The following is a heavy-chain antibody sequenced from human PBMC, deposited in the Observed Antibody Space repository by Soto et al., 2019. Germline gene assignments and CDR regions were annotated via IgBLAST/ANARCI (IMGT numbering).Heavy chain of an antibody. V-gene: IGHV3-23*01. J-gene: IGHJ4*02. CDR3: AKERRSGWSIDY. CDR2: ISGSGDST. D-gene: IGHD6-19*01. CDR1: GFIFSTNA. Sequence: EVRLLESGGGLVQPGGSLRLSCAASGFIFSTNAMNWGRQAPGKGLEWVSGISGSGDSTYYADSVKGRFTVSRDNSKNTLYLQMNSLRAEDKAVFYCAKERRSGWSIDYWGQGTLVTVS.